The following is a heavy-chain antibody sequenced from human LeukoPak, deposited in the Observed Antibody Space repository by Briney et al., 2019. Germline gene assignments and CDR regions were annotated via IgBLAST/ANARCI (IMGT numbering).Heavy chain of an antibody. CDR1: GFTFSSYW. V-gene: IGHV3-7*01. Sequence: PGGSLRLSCAASGFTFSSYWMSWVRQAPGKGLEWVANIKQDGSEKYYVDSVKGRFTISRDNAKNSLYLPMYSLRAEDTAVYYCARVTKGYYNFWRGQGTLVTVSS. J-gene: IGHJ4*02. CDR2: IKQDGSEK. D-gene: IGHD3-3*01. CDR3: ARVTKGYYNFW.